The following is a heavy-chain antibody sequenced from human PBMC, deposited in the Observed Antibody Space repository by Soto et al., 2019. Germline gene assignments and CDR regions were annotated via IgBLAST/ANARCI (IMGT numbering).Heavy chain of an antibody. CDR2: IWYDGSNK. CDR1: GFTFSSYG. J-gene: IGHJ4*02. Sequence: PGGSLRLSCAASGFTFSSYGMHWVRQAPGKGLEWVAVIWYDGSNKYYADSVKGRFTISRDNSKNTLYLQMNSLRAEDTAVYYCATDRGTDSSGYYYGFDYWGQGTLVTVSS. CDR3: ATDRGTDSSGYYYGFDY. V-gene: IGHV3-33*01. D-gene: IGHD3-22*01.